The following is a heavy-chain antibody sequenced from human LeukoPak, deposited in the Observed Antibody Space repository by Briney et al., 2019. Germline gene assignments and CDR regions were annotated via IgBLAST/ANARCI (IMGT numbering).Heavy chain of an antibody. CDR3: AKRRQDIVVVVAATHYYYYMDV. D-gene: IGHD2-15*01. Sequence: GGSLRLSCAASGFTFSSYAMSWVRQAPGKGMEWVSAISGSGGSTYYADSVKGRFTISRDNSKNTLYLQMNSLRAEDTAVYYCAKRRQDIVVVVAATHYYYYMDVWGKGTTVTVSS. V-gene: IGHV3-23*01. CDR1: GFTFSSYA. CDR2: ISGSGGST. J-gene: IGHJ6*03.